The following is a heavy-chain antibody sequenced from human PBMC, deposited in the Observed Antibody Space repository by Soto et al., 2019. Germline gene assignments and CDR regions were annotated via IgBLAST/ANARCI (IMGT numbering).Heavy chain of an antibody. V-gene: IGHV4-34*01. CDR2: VDHSGYT. D-gene: IGHD3-3*01. J-gene: IGHJ5*02. Sequence: SETLSLTCAVYGGSFSSYYCNWIRQPPGKGLEWIGEVDHSGYTTYNPSLKSRVTISVDTSNNQFSLKLSSVTAADTAVYYCARVRDWFDPWGPGTLVTVSS. CDR3: ARVRDWFDP. CDR1: GGSFSSYY.